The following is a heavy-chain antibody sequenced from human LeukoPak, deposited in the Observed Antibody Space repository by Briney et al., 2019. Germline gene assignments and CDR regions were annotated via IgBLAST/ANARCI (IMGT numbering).Heavy chain of an antibody. D-gene: IGHD4-17*01. V-gene: IGHV1-46*01. CDR2: IDPHGGTT. CDR1: GYTFSIYS. Sequence: ASVKVSCKASGYTFSIYSVHWVRQAPGQGLEWVGTIDPHGGTTSFAQKFQGRVTLTRDMSTNTVSMELRSLRYEGTAVYFCAREGATREYTGDTWRYFFDFWGQGTLVTVSS. J-gene: IGHJ4*02. CDR3: AREGATREYTGDTWRYFFDF.